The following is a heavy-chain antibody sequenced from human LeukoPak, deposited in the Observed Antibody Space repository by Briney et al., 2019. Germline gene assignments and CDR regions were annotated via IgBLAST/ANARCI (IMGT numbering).Heavy chain of an antibody. D-gene: IGHD6-13*01. CDR1: GGTFSSYA. J-gene: IGHJ6*03. CDR2: IIPIFGTA. CDR3: ARARSYSSSWYSYYYYMDV. V-gene: IGHV1-69*06. Sequence: ASVKVSCKASGGTFSSYAISWVRQAPGQGLEWMGGIIPIFGTANYAQKFQGRVTITADKSTSTAYMELSSLRSEDTAVYYCARARSYSSSWYSYYYYMDVWGKGTTVTVSS.